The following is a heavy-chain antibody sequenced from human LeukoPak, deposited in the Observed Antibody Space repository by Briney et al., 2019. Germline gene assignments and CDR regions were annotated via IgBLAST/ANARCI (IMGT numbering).Heavy chain of an antibody. CDR3: ARDLAVAVAGYNWFDP. CDR1: GGSISSSNW. CDR2: IYHSGST. J-gene: IGHJ5*02. V-gene: IGHV4-4*02. D-gene: IGHD6-19*01. Sequence: SETLSLTCAVSGGSISSSNWWSWVRQPPGKGLEWIGEIYHSGSTNYNPSLKSRVTISVDKSKIQFSLKLSSVTAADTAVYYCARDLAVAVAGYNWFDPWGQGTLVTVSS.